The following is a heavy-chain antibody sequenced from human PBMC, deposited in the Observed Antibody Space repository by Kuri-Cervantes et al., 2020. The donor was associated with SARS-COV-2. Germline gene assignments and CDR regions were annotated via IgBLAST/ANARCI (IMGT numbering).Heavy chain of an antibody. CDR2: ISYDGSNK. Sequence: GGSLRLSCAASGFTFSSYAMHWVRQAPGKGLEWVAVISYDGSNKYYADSVKGRFTISRDNAKNSLYLQMNGLRAEDTAVYYCARDPYCSSTSCYTGYYYYGMDVWGQGTTVTVSS. CDR1: GFTFSSYA. J-gene: IGHJ6*02. CDR3: ARDPYCSSTSCYTGYYYYGMDV. D-gene: IGHD2-2*02. V-gene: IGHV3-30-3*01.